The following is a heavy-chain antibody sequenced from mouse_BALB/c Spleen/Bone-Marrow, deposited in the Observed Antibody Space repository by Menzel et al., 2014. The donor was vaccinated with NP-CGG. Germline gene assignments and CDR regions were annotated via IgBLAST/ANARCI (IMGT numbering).Heavy chain of an antibody. D-gene: IGHD4-1*01. J-gene: IGHJ4*01. CDR3: ARWEYYAMDY. V-gene: IGHV14-3*02. CDR1: GFNIKDTY. Sequence: EVKLVESGAELVKPGASVKLSCTASGFNIKDTYMHWVKQRPEQGLEWIGRIDPANGNTKYDPKFQGKATITADTSSNTGYLQLSSLTSEDTAVYYCARWEYYAMDYWGQGTSVTVSS. CDR2: IDPANGNT.